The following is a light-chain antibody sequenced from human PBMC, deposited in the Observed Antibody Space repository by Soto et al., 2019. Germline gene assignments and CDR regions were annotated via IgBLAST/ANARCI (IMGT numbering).Light chain of an antibody. Sequence: EIVMTQSPATLSVSPGEKATISCRASQRVSSNLAWYKQKPGQAPRLLIYGASTRATGIPARFSGSGFGTEFTFTICGLQSKDFAVFYGKQYNNWPRPFGKGTKGDIK. V-gene: IGKV3-15*01. CDR3: KQYNNWPRP. CDR1: QRVSSN. CDR2: GAS. J-gene: IGKJ1*01.